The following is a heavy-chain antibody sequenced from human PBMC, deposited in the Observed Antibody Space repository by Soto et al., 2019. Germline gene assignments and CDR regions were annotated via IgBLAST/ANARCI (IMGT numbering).Heavy chain of an antibody. V-gene: IGHV3-33*01. Sequence: GGSLRLSCAASGFTFSSYGMHWVRQAPGKGLEWVAVIWYDGSNKYYADSVKGRFTISRDNSKNTLYLQMNSLRAEDTAVYYCAREPNLLYVPEYYFDYWGQGTLVTVYS. CDR3: AREPNLLYVPEYYFDY. CDR2: IWYDGSNK. D-gene: IGHD3-16*01. J-gene: IGHJ4*02. CDR1: GFTFSSYG.